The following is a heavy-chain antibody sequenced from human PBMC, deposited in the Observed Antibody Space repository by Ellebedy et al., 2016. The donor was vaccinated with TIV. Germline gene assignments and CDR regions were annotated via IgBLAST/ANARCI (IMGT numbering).Heavy chain of an antibody. CDR3: AKSERGYRESGMDV. J-gene: IGHJ6*02. CDR2: ISWNSGSL. D-gene: IGHD5-24*01. V-gene: IGHV3-9*01. Sequence: PGGSLRLSCAASGFIFDEYAMHWVRQAPGKGLEWVSGISWNSGSLGYADSVKGRFTISRDNANNSLYLQMNSLRADDTALYYCAKSERGYRESGMDVWGQGTTVTVSS. CDR1: GFIFDEYA.